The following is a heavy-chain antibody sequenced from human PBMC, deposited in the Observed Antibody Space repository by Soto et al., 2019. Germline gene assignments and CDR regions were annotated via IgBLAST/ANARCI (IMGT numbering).Heavy chain of an antibody. CDR2: IIPIFGTA. J-gene: IGHJ6*02. CDR3: ARDYFTTSGYEIYYYYGMDF. V-gene: IGHV1-69*01. D-gene: IGHD5-12*01. CDR1: GGTFSSYA. Sequence: QVQLVQSGAEVKKPGSSVKVSCKASGGTFSSYAISWVRQAPGQGLEWMGGIIPIFGTANYAQKFQGRVTITADESTSTAYMEMSSLRSEDTAVYYCARDYFTTSGYEIYYYYGMDFWGQGTTVTVSS.